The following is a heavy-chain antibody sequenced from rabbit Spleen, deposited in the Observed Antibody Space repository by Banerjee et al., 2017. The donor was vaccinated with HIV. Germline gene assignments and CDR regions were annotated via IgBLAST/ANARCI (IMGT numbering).Heavy chain of an antibody. CDR3: ARDSASSFSSYGMDL. J-gene: IGHJ6*01. V-gene: IGHV1S45*01. Sequence: QEQLEESGGGLVKPGASLTLTCTASGVSFSSNHYMCWVRQAPGKGLEWIACIDAGSSGFTYFASWAKGRFTCSKTSSTTVTLQMTSLTAADTATYFCARDSASSFSSYGMDLWGQGTLVTVS. D-gene: IGHD8-1*01. CDR1: GVSFSSNHY. CDR2: IDAGSSGFT.